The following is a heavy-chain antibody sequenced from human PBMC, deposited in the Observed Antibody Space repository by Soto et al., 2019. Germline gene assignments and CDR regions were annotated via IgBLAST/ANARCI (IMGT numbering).Heavy chain of an antibody. Sequence: PSETLSLTCTVSSGSISSTIYSWDWIRQPPGKGLEWIGSIFYSGSTYYNPSLKSRVTISVDTSKNQFSLTLTSVTAADTAVYCGAGQCRGVTCNWVDPWGQGTLVTVSS. D-gene: IGHD2-15*01. CDR1: SGSISSTIYS. J-gene: IGHJ5*02. V-gene: IGHV4-39*01. CDR2: IFYSGST. CDR3: AGQCRGVTCNWVDP.